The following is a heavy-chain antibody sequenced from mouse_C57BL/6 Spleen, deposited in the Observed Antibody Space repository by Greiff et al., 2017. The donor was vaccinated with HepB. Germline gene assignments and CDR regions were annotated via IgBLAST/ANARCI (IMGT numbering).Heavy chain of an antibody. CDR3: ARNYGSSYGHYFDY. CDR1: GYAFTNYL. J-gene: IGHJ2*01. CDR2: INPGSGGT. D-gene: IGHD1-1*01. V-gene: IGHV1-54*01. Sequence: QVHVKQSGAELVRPGTSVKVSCKASGYAFTNYLIEWVKQRPGQGLEWIGVINPGSGGTNYNEKFKGKATLTADKSSSTAYMQLSSLTSEDSAVYFCARNYGSSYGHYFDYWGQGTTLTVSS.